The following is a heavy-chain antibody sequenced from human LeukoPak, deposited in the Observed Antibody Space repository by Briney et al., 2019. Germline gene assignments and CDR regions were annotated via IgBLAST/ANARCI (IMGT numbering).Heavy chain of an antibody. CDR3: ARSRSQVGAAGFDY. CDR1: GFTFSDFA. V-gene: IGHV3-30-3*01. D-gene: IGHD6-13*01. J-gene: IGHJ4*02. CDR2: IAYDGCDR. Sequence: GVAVRLSCAASGFTFSDFAMHGVRQPPGKGLAGVAVIAYDGCDRYYADSVKGRFTISRDNSKNALYLQMNSLRNEDTAVYYCARSRSQVGAAGFDYWGQGSLVTVSS.